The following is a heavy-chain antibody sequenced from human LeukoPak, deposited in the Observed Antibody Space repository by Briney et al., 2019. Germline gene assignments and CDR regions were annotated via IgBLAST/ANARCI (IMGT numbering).Heavy chain of an antibody. V-gene: IGHV4-59*08. J-gene: IGHJ4*02. CDR1: GGSISTYY. CDR2: IYYSGST. CDR3: ARVRGLGVITPYFDY. D-gene: IGHD3-16*02. Sequence: PSETLSLTCTVSGGSISTYYWSWIRRPPGKGLEWLGCIYYSGSTNYNPSLRSRVTISVDTSKNHFSLKLSSVTAADTAVYYCARVRGLGVITPYFDYWGQGTLVIVSS.